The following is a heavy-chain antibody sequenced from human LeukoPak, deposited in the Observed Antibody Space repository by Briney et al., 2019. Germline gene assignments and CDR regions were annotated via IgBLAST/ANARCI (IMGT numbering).Heavy chain of an antibody. V-gene: IGHV3-30*18. CDR1: GFTFSSYG. D-gene: IGHD6-13*01. J-gene: IGHJ4*02. Sequence: GRSLRLSCAASGFTFSSYGMHWVRQAPGKGLEWVAVISYDGSNKYYADSVKGRFTISRDNSKNTPYLQMNSLRAEDTAVYYCAKGRMSPYSSSWYYFDYWGQGTLVTVSS. CDR3: AKGRMSPYSSSWYYFDY. CDR2: ISYDGSNK.